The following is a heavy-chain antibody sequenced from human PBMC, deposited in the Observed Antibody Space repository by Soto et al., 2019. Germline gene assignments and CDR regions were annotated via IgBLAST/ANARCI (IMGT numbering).Heavy chain of an antibody. Sequence: HEHLVQSGAEVKRPGASLKVSCKASGYSFTGYYIHWVRQAPGQGLEWMGWINPDSGATNYAQNLQGRVTLTSDTSISTASMDLTSLTSDDTAVYYCARGDYGTGGYPFPYFDEWGQGTLVIVSS. CDR2: INPDSGAT. CDR3: ARGDYGTGGYPFPYFDE. J-gene: IGHJ4*02. CDR1: GYSFTGYY. D-gene: IGHD2-8*02. V-gene: IGHV1-2*02.